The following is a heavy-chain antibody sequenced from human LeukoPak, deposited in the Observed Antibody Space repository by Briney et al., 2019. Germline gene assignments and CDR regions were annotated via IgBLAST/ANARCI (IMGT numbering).Heavy chain of an antibody. Sequence: GESLKISCKGSGYSFTSYWIGWVRQMPGKGLDWMGIIYPGDSDTRYSPSFQGQVTISADKSISTAYLQWSSLKASDTAMYYCARPTMVRGVIGPFDPWGQGTLVTVSS. CDR1: GYSFTSYW. J-gene: IGHJ5*02. V-gene: IGHV5-51*01. CDR2: IYPGDSDT. CDR3: ARPTMVRGVIGPFDP. D-gene: IGHD3-10*01.